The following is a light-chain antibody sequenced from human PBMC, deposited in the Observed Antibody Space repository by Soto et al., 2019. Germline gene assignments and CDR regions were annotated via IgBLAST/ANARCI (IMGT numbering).Light chain of an antibody. J-gene: IGLJ2*01. CDR2: LEGSGSY. V-gene: IGLV4-60*02. CDR3: ETWDSNTRV. Sequence: QPVLTQSSSASASLGSSVKLTCTLSSWHSSYSIAWHHQQPGKAPRYLMKLEGSGSYNKGSGVPDRFSGSSSGADRYLTISNLQFEDEANYYCETWDSNTRVFGGGTKVTVL. CDR1: SWHSSYS.